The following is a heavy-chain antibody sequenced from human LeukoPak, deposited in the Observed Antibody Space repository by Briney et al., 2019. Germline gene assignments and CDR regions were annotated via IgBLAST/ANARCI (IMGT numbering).Heavy chain of an antibody. CDR1: GFTFSSYA. Sequence: GGSLRLSCAASGFTFSSYAMSWVRQAPGKGLEWVSAISGSGGSTYYADSVKGRFTISRDNSKNTLYLQMNSLRAEDTAVYYCAKVVTESSLLWFGELPHHWGQEPWSPSPQ. CDR3: AKVVTESSLLWFGELPHH. CDR2: ISGSGGST. V-gene: IGHV3-23*01. D-gene: IGHD3-10*01. J-gene: IGHJ4*01.